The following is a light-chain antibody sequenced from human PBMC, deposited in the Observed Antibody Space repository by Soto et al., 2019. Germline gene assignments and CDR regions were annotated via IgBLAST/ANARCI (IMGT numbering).Light chain of an antibody. CDR1: SSDVGSYNL. V-gene: IGLV2-23*01. CDR2: EGS. Sequence: QSVLTQPASVSGSPGQSITISCTGTSSDVGSYNLVSWYQQHPGKAPKLMIYEGSKWPSGVSNRFSGSKSGNTASLTISGLQAEDEADYYCCSYAGSRYVFGTGTKVTVL. CDR3: CSYAGSRYV. J-gene: IGLJ1*01.